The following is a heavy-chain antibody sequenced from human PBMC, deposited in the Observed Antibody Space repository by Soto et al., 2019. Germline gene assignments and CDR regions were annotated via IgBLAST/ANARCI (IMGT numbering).Heavy chain of an antibody. J-gene: IGHJ6*02. V-gene: IGHV4-34*01. CDR2: INHSGST. D-gene: IGHD3-10*01. CDR1: GGSFSGYY. Sequence: PSETLSLTCAVYGGSFSGYYWSWIRQPPGKGLEWIGEINHSGSTNYNPSLKSRVTISVDTSKNQFSLKLSSVTAADTAVYYCARVSGYGSGSKGPYYYGMDVWGQGTTVT. CDR3: ARVSGYGSGSKGPYYYGMDV.